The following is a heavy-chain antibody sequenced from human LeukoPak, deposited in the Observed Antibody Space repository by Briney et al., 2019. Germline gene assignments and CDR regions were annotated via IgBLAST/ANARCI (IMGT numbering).Heavy chain of an antibody. CDR1: GGSISSYY. V-gene: IGHV4-59*01. D-gene: IGHD6-19*01. Sequence: SETLSLTCTVSGGSISSYYWSWIRQPPGKGLEWVGYIYYSGSTNYNPSLKSRVTISVDTSKNQFSLKLSSVTAADTAVYYCARNLMYSSGWYDAFDIWGQGTMVTVPS. CDR2: IYYSGST. CDR3: ARNLMYSSGWYDAFDI. J-gene: IGHJ3*02.